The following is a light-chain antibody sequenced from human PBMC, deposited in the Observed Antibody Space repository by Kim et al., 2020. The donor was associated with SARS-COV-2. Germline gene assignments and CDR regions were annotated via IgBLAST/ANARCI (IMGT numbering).Light chain of an antibody. CDR3: QKYNSARWT. V-gene: IGKV1-27*01. Sequence: ASVGDRVTNAGRASQGISNYLAWYQQKPGNIPRLLIYGAYTLHSGVPSRFSGSGVGTDFTLNINSLQPEDVATYYCQKYNSARWTFGQGTKADIK. CDR2: GAY. J-gene: IGKJ1*01. CDR1: QGISNY.